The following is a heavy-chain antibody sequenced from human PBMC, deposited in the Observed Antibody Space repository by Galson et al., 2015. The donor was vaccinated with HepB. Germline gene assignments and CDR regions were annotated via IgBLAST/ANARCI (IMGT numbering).Heavy chain of an antibody. V-gene: IGHV3-21*01. CDR2: ISSSSSYI. CDR1: GFTFSSYS. CDR3: ARHYFLSAYYYGMDV. Sequence: SLRLSCAASGFTFSSYSMNWVRQAPGKGLEWVSSISSSSSYIYYADSVKGRFTISRDNAKNSLYLQMNSLRAEDTAVYYCARHYFLSAYYYGMDVWGQGTTVTVSS. D-gene: IGHD3-10*01. J-gene: IGHJ6*02.